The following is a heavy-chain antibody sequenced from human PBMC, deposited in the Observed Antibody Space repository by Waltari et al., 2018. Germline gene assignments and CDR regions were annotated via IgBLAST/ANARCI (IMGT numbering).Heavy chain of an antibody. CDR1: GYTLTELS. Sequence: QVQLVQSGAEVKKPGASVKVSCKVSGYTLTELSMHWVRQAPGKGLEWKGGFDPEDGETIYAQKFQGRVTMTEDTSTDTAYMELSSLRSEDTAVYYCATALPGSGYSSGWFDPWGQGTLVTVSS. CDR3: ATALPGSGYSSGWFDP. CDR2: FDPEDGET. V-gene: IGHV1-24*01. D-gene: IGHD3-22*01. J-gene: IGHJ5*02.